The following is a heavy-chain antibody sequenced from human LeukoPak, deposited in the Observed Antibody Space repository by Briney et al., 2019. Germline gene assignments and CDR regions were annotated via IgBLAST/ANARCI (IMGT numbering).Heavy chain of an antibody. D-gene: IGHD2-15*01. CDR3: VRDMSGVVAASTEEY. J-gene: IGHJ4*02. Sequence: GRSLRLSCAASGFTFSSYAMHWVRQAPGKGLEWVSSISSTSDYLDHADSLKGRFTISRDNAKKSLYLQMSSLRVEDTAVYYCVRDMSGVVAASTEEYWGQGTLVTVSS. CDR2: ISSTSDYL. CDR1: GFTFSSYA. V-gene: IGHV3-21*01.